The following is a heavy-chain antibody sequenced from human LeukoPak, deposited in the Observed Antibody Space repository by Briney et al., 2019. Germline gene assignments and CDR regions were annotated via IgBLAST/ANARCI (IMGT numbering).Heavy chain of an antibody. CDR2: ISGSGGST. CDR3: ARARGNCSSTSCPDPRLYYFDY. CDR1: GFTFSSYA. D-gene: IGHD2-2*01. J-gene: IGHJ4*02. V-gene: IGHV3-23*01. Sequence: GGSLRLSCAASGFTFSSYAMSWVRQAPGKGLEWVSAISGSGGSTYYADSVKGRFTISRDNSKNTLYLQMNSLRAEDTAVYYCARARGNCSSTSCPDPRLYYFDYWGQGTLVTVSS.